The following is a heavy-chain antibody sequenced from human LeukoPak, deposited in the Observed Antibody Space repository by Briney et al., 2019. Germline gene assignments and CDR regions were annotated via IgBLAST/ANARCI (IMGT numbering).Heavy chain of an antibody. V-gene: IGHV4-39*07. CDR2: IYYSGST. CDR3: ARDSLVGTTIDY. J-gene: IGHJ4*02. CDR1: GGSISSSGYY. Sequence: SETLSLTCTVSGGSISSSGYYWGWIRQPPGKGLEWIGSIYYSGSTYYNPSLKSRVTISVDTSKNQFSLKLSSVTAADTAVYYCARDSLVGTTIDYWGQGTLVTVSS. D-gene: IGHD1-26*01.